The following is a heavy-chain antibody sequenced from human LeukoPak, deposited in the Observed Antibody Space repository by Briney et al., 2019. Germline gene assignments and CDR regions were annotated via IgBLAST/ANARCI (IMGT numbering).Heavy chain of an antibody. CDR3: ARSDGYGLVGI. CDR1: GASVNSGSNY. D-gene: IGHD3-10*01. Sequence: PSETLSLTCRVSGASVNSGSNYWGWIRQPPGKTLEWIGSIYSSGSTYYNPSLKSRVIIMIDTPKNHFSLTLSSVTAADTAVYYCARSDGYGLVGIWGQGTMVTVSS. CDR2: IYSSGST. V-gene: IGHV4-39*07. J-gene: IGHJ3*02.